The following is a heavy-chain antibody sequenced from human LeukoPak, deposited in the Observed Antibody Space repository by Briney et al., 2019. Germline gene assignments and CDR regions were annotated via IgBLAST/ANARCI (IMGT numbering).Heavy chain of an antibody. D-gene: IGHD5-24*01. CDR2: INIGNGNT. Sequence: ASVKVSCKTSGYTFTNYAINWVRQAPGQGLEWMGWINIGNGNTKYSQNFQGRVTITRDTSANTAYMEMSSLRSEDTAVYYCAREIDRDDYNRFFDYWGQGTLVSVSS. V-gene: IGHV1-3*04. CDR3: AREIDRDDYNRFFDY. J-gene: IGHJ4*02. CDR1: GYTFTNYA.